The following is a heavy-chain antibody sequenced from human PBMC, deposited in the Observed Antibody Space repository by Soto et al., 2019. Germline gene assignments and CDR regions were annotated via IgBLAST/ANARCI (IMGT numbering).Heavy chain of an antibody. V-gene: IGHV1-8*01. D-gene: IGHD6-6*01. CDR3: ARVSSIAARRSFDS. CDR1: GYTFTIHD. J-gene: IGHJ4*02. CDR2: LNPHSGKT. Sequence: QVQLVQSGAEVEKPGASMKVSCKASGYTFTIHDIHCVRQAPGLGPEWMAWLNPHSGKTSYAQKFQGRLTMTGNASTSTAYMELSSLRSEDTAMYYCARVSSIAARRSFDSWGQGTLVTVSS.